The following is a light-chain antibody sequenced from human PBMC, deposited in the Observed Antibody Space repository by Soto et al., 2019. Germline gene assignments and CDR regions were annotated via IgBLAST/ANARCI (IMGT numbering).Light chain of an antibody. J-gene: IGKJ4*01. CDR3: QQYNNWPLT. CDR1: QSVNNN. V-gene: IGKV3-15*01. Sequence: EIVMTQSPATLSVSPGERATLSCRASQSVNNNLAWYQQKPGQAPRLLIYGVSTRATGIPASFSGSGSGTEFTLTISSLQSEDFAVYYCQQYNNWPLTFGGGTKVEIK. CDR2: GVS.